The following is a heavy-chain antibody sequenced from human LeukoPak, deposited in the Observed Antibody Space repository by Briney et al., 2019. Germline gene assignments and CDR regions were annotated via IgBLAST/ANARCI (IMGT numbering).Heavy chain of an antibody. CDR3: ARDQGTMVRGVSPWFDP. CDR1: GGSISSSSYY. D-gene: IGHD3-10*01. V-gene: IGHV4-39*07. J-gene: IGHJ5*02. CDR2: IYYSGST. Sequence: NPSETLSLTCTVSGGSISSSSYYWGWIRQPPGKGLEWIGSIYYSGSTYYNPSLKSRVTISVDTSKNQFSLKLSSVTAADTAVYYCARDQGTMVRGVSPWFDPWGQGTLVTVSS.